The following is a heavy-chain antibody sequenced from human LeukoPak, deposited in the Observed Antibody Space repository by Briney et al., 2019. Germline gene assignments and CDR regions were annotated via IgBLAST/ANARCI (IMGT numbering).Heavy chain of an antibody. J-gene: IGHJ5*02. CDR1: GGSFSGYY. CDR2: INHSGST. D-gene: IGHD2-2*01. V-gene: IGHV4-34*01. Sequence: SETLSLTCAVYGGSFSGYYLSWIRQPPGKGLEWIGEINHSGSTNYNPSLKSRVTISVDTSKNQFSLKLSSVTAADTAVYYCARQIVVVPAAIKWFDPWGQGTLVTVSS. CDR3: ARQIVVVPAAIKWFDP.